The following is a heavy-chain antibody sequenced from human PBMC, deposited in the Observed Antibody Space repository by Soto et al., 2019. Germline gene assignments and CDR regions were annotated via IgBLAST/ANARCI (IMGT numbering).Heavy chain of an antibody. J-gene: IGHJ2*01. D-gene: IGHD4-17*01. CDR3: ARDPDTVIPPNWYFDL. CDR2: IWYDGSNK. V-gene: IGHV3-33*01. Sequence: QVQLVESGGGVVQPGRSLRLSCAASGFTFSSYGMHWVRQAPGKGLEGVAVIWYDGSNKYYADSVKGRFTISRDNSKNTLYLQMNSLRAEDTAVYYCARDPDTVIPPNWYFDLWGRGTLVTVSS. CDR1: GFTFSSYG.